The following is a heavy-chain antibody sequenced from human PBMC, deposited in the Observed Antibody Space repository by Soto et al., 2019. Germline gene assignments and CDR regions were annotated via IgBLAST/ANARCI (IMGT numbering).Heavy chain of an antibody. CDR2: IYSGGST. D-gene: IGHD3-10*01. V-gene: IGHV3-66*01. CDR3: ARDMVRGLYPEYFQH. Sequence: EVQLVESGRGLVQPGGSLRLSCAASGFTVSSNYMSWVRQAPGKGLEWVSVIYSGGSTYYADSVKGRFTISRDNSKNTLYLQMNSLRAEDTAVYYCARDMVRGLYPEYFQHWGQGTLVTVSS. J-gene: IGHJ1*01. CDR1: GFTVSSNY.